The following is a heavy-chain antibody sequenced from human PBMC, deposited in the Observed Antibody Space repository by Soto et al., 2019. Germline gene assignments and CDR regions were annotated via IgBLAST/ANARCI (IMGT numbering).Heavy chain of an antibody. J-gene: IGHJ5*02. V-gene: IGHV3-7*01. Sequence: GGSLRLSCAASGFTFSSYWMSWVRQAPGKGLEWVANIKQDGSEKYYVDSVKGRFTISRDNAKNSLYLQMNSLRAEDTAVYYCARVFGLGYCSSTSYYSHNWFDPWGQGTLVTVSS. CDR3: ARVFGLGYCSSTSYYSHNWFDP. CDR1: GFTFSSYW. CDR2: IKQDGSEK. D-gene: IGHD2-2*01.